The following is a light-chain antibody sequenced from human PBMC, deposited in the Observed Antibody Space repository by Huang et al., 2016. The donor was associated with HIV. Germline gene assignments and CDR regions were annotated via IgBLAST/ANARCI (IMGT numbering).Light chain of an antibody. CDR2: GGS. CDR1: EDITNS. CDR3: QNYNRAPRT. Sequence: DVQMTQSPSSLSASVGDRVTITCRASEDITNSLAWYFQKPGKFPELLIYGGSSLQGGVSSRFSCSGSGTHFTLTISGLQPGDVGSYYCQNYNRAPRTFGQGTKVEVK. J-gene: IGKJ1*01. V-gene: IGKV1-27*01.